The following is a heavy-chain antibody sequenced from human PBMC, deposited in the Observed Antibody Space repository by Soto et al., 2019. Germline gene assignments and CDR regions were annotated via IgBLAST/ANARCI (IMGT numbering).Heavy chain of an antibody. J-gene: IGHJ3*02. V-gene: IGHV3-23*01. D-gene: IGHD1-26*01. Sequence: EVQLLESGGGLVQPGGSLRLSCAASGFTFSSFAMSWVRQAPGKGLEWVAGISGSGGSTYYAVSVKSRFTIARDKSKNTLHLQMDSLRVEDTAVYYCAKEGGSYSGAFDIWGQGTMVTVSS. CDR2: ISGSGGST. CDR3: AKEGGSYSGAFDI. CDR1: GFTFSSFA.